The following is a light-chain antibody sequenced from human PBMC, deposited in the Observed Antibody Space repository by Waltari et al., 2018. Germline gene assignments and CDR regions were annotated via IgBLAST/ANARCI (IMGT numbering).Light chain of an antibody. V-gene: IGLV2-14*01. J-gene: IGLJ3*02. CDR2: EVS. Sequence: QSALTQPASVSGSPGQSITISCTGTNRDVGAYNYVSWYQQHQGKVPKLMIYEVSNRPAGVYNRISGSKSVNTAALTISGLQAEDEGDYYCSSYSGTSTWVFGGGTKLTVL. CDR3: SSYSGTSTWV. CDR1: NRDVGAYNY.